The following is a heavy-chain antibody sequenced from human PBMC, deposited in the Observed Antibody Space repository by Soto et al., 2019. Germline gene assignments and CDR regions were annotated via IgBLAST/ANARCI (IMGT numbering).Heavy chain of an antibody. V-gene: IGHV4-38-2*01. CDR1: CYSISSGYY. Sequence: PATLSLTCAVSCYSISSGYYWGWIRQPPGKGLEWIGSIYHSGSTYYNPSLKSRVTISVDTSKNQFSLKLSSVTAADTAVYYCAGLRRTTAGYYFDYCRQGALV. CDR3: AGLRRTTAGYYFDY. J-gene: IGHJ4*02. D-gene: IGHD4-17*01. CDR2: IYHSGST.